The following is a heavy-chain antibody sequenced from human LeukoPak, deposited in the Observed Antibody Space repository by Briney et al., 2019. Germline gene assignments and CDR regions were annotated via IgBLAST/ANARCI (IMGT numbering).Heavy chain of an antibody. V-gene: IGHV1-18*01. CDR1: GYTFTSYG. CDR2: ISAYNGNT. Sequence: GASVKVSCKASGYTFTSYGISWVRQAPGQGLEWMGWISAYNGNTNYAQKLQGRVTMTTDTSTSTAYMELRSLRSDDTAVYYCARGDSEHYDYVWGSYRHPSNDYWGQGTLVTVSS. D-gene: IGHD3-16*02. CDR3: ARGDSEHYDYVWGSYRHPSNDY. J-gene: IGHJ4*02.